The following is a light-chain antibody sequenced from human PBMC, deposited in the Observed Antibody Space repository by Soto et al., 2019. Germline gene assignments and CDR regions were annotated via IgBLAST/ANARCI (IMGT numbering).Light chain of an antibody. CDR1: SSDVGNYNL. J-gene: IGLJ2*01. Sequence: QSVLTQPASVSGSPGQSITISCTGTSSDVGNYNLVSWYQQHPGKAPKLMLYEVSRRPSGVSNRFSGSKSGNTASLTISGLQAEDEADYYCCSYAGSSSWVFGGGTKLTVL. V-gene: IGLV2-23*02. CDR3: CSYAGSSSWV. CDR2: EVS.